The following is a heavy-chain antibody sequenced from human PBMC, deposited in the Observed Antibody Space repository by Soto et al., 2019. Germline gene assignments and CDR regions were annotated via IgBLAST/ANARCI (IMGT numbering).Heavy chain of an antibody. Sequence: ASVKVSCKASGYTFTSYAMHWVRQAPGQRLEWMGWINAGNGNTKYSQKFQGRVTITRDTSASTAYMELSSLRSEDTAVYYCARDRANDYSNSDYYYYYYMDVWGKGTTVTVSS. CDR2: INAGNGNT. CDR3: ARDRANDYSNSDYYYYYYMDV. V-gene: IGHV1-3*01. CDR1: GYTFTSYA. D-gene: IGHD4-4*01. J-gene: IGHJ6*03.